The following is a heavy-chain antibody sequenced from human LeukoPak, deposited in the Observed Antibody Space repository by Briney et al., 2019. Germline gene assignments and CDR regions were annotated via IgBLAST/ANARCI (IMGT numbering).Heavy chain of an antibody. CDR2: IYHSGST. V-gene: IGHV4-30-2*01. J-gene: IGHJ4*02. D-gene: IGHD2-2*01. Sequence: SETLSLTCTVSGGSISSGSYYWSWIRQPPGKGLEWIGYIYHSGSTYYNPSLKSRVTISVDRSKNQFSLKLSSVTAADTAVYYCARYSTSCPPDDVWGQGTLVTVSS. CDR3: ARYSTSCPPDDV. CDR1: GGSISSGSYY.